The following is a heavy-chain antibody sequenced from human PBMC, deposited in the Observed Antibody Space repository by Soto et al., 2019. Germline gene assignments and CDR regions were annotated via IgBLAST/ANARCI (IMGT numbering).Heavy chain of an antibody. D-gene: IGHD3-10*01. CDR1: GGSISSYY. CDR3: ARGGVWFGELTSIDY. J-gene: IGHJ4*02. CDR2: IYYSGST. Sequence: QVQLQESGPGLVKPSETLSLTCTVSGGSISSYYWSWIRQPPGKGLEWIGYIYYSGSTNYNPSLKSRVTRSVDTSKNQFSLKLSSVTAADTAVYYCARGGVWFGELTSIDYWGQGTLVTVSS. V-gene: IGHV4-59*01.